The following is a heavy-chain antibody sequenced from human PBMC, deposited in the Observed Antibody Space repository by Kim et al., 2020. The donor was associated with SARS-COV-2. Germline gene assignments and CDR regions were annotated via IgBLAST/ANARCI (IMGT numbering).Heavy chain of an antibody. D-gene: IGHD3-3*01. CDR3: ATSITIFGGLDP. Sequence: ASVKVSCKVSGYTLTELSMHWVRQAPGKGLEWMGGFDPEDGETIYAQKFQGRVTMTEDTSTDTAYMELSSLRSEDTAVYYCATSITIFGGLDPWGQGTLVTVSS. V-gene: IGHV1-24*01. J-gene: IGHJ5*02. CDR1: GYTLTELS. CDR2: FDPEDGET.